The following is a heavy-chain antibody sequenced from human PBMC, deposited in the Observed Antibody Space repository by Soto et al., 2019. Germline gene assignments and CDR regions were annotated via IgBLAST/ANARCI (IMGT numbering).Heavy chain of an antibody. D-gene: IGHD6-19*01. CDR1: GFTFNSYG. V-gene: IGHV3-33*01. CDR3: ARSGWTTGFDY. J-gene: IGHJ4*02. Sequence: PGGSLRLSCAASGFTFNSYGMHWVRQAPGKGLEWVAVIWFDGRNENYADSVKGRFTISRDNSKNTLYLQMNSLRGDDTAVYYCARSGWTTGFDYWGQGALVTVSS. CDR2: IWFDGRNE.